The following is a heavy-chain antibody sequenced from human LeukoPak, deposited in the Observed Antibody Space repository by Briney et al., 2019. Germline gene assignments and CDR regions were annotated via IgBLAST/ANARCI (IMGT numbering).Heavy chain of an antibody. CDR1: GFTFTSYA. V-gene: IGHV3-30*04. Sequence: PGGSLRLSCAASGFTFTSYALHWVRQAPGKGLEWVAIISSDGTNKYYADSVKGRFTISRDNSKNTLYLQMNSLRAEDTAVYFCARNQQQLVQNYYYHYMDVWGKGTTVTVSS. CDR2: ISSDGTNK. J-gene: IGHJ6*03. D-gene: IGHD6-13*01. CDR3: ARNQQQLVQNYYYHYMDV.